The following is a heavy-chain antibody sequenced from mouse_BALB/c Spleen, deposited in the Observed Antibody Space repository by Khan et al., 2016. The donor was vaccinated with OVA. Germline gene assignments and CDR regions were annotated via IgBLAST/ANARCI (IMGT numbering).Heavy chain of an antibody. CDR3: ARGGLLQRPGWFAY. CDR2: ISSGGST. V-gene: IGHV5-6-5*01. Sequence: EVELVESGGGLVKPGGSLKLSCAASGFTFSSYAMSWVRQTPEKRLEWVASISSGGSTYYPDSVKGRFTISRDNARNILYLQMSSLRSEDTAMYYCARGGLLQRPGWFAYWGQGTLVTVSA. CDR1: GFTFSSYA. D-gene: IGHD1-1*01. J-gene: IGHJ3*01.